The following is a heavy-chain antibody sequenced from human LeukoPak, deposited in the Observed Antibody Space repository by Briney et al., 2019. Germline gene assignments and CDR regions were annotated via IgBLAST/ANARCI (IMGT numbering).Heavy chain of an antibody. J-gene: IGHJ4*02. CDR1: GYTFTSYG. D-gene: IGHD6-19*01. Sequence: ASVKVSCKASGYTFTSYGIGWVRQAPGQGLEWMGWISTYNGYTNYAQNLRGRVTMTTDTSTSTAYMELRSLRSDDTAVYYCARGGTGWSRDYWGQGTLVTVSS. CDR3: ARGGTGWSRDY. V-gene: IGHV1-18*01. CDR2: ISTYNGYT.